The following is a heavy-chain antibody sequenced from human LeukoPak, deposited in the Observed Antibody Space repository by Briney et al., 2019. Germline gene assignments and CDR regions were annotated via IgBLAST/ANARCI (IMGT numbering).Heavy chain of an antibody. D-gene: IGHD2-15*01. Sequence: GGSLRLSCAASGFIFSSYGMHWVRQAPGKGLEWVAFIRYDGNKKYYADFVKGRFTISRDNSKNTLYLQMNSLRAEDTAIYYCAKNGDRGAYCSGGSCYPYYYYNMDVWGKGTTVTISS. J-gene: IGHJ6*03. CDR2: IRYDGNKK. CDR1: GFIFSSYG. V-gene: IGHV3-30*02. CDR3: AKNGDRGAYCSGGSCYPYYYYNMDV.